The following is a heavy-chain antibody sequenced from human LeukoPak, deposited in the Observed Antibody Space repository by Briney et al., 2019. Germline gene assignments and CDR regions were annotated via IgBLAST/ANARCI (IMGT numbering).Heavy chain of an antibody. V-gene: IGHV3-30-3*01. CDR1: GFTFSSYA. J-gene: IGHJ4*02. CDR3: ARDAFRRSRYFDY. Sequence: PGRSLRLSCAASGFTFSSYAMHWVRQAPGKGLEWVAVISYDGSNKYYADSVKGRFTISRDNSKNTLYLQMNSLRAEDTAVYYCARDAFRRSRYFDYWGQGTLVTVSS. D-gene: IGHD3-16*01. CDR2: ISYDGSNK.